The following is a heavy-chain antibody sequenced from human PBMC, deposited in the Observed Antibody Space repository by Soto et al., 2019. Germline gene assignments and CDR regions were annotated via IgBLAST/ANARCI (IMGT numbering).Heavy chain of an antibody. V-gene: IGHV1-8*01. J-gene: IGHJ6*02. CDR3: ARVSIQLERGVPGADYGMDV. D-gene: IGHD1-1*01. CDR2: MNPNSGNT. Sequence: QVQLVQSGAEVKKPGASVKVSCKASGYTFTSYDINWVRQATGQGLEWMGWMNPNSGNTGYAQKFQGRVTMTRNTAXXTXYXXLSSLRSEDTAVYYCARVSIQLERGVPGADYGMDVWGQGTTVTVSS. CDR1: GYTFTSYD.